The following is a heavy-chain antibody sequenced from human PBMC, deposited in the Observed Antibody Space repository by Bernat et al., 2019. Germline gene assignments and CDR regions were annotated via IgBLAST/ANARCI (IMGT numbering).Heavy chain of an antibody. Sequence: QVQLVESGGGLVKPGGSLRLPCAASGFTFSDYYMSWIRQAPGKGLDWVSYISSSSSYTNYPDSEKGRLTSSRDNAKNSLYLQMNSLRAEDTAVYYCARGTSTSAPYMDVWGKGTTVTVSS. V-gene: IGHV3-11*05. CDR3: ARGTSTSAPYMDV. CDR1: GFTFSDYY. CDR2: ISSSSSYT. J-gene: IGHJ6*03.